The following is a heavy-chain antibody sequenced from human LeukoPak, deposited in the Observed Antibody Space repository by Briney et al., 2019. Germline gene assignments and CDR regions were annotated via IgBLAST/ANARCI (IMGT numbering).Heavy chain of an antibody. Sequence: PSETLSLTCAVSGYSISSGYYWGWIRQPPGKGLEWIGSIYHSGSTYYNPSLKSRVTISVDTSKNQFSLKLSSVTAADTAVYYCARHGGISGVGPTEDYWGQGTLVTVSS. CDR3: ARHGGISGVGPTEDY. CDR1: GYSISSGYY. J-gene: IGHJ4*02. CDR2: IYHSGST. D-gene: IGHD1-26*01. V-gene: IGHV4-38-2*01.